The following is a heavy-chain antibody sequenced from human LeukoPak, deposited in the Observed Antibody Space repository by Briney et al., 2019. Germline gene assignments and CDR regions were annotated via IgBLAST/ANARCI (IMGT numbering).Heavy chain of an antibody. CDR2: IYRSGST. CDR3: ARERDSYDSSGYYDYFFYYMDV. CDR1: GGSISSYY. D-gene: IGHD3-22*01. V-gene: IGHV4-4*07. Sequence: SETLSLTCTVSGGSISSYYWNWIRQPAGKGMEWIGRIYRSGSTNYNPSLKSRVTMSVDTSKNQFSLKLSSVTAADTAVYYCARERDSYDSSGYYDYFFYYMDVWGKGTTVTVSS. J-gene: IGHJ6*03.